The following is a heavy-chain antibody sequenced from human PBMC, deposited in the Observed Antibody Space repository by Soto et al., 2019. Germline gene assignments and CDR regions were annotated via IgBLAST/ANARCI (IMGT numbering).Heavy chain of an antibody. V-gene: IGHV4-39*01. D-gene: IGHD3-9*01. CDR3: ARLEGLATISYYFDY. J-gene: IGHJ4*02. Sequence: QLQLQESGPGLVKPSETLSLTCSVSGDSINSDNYYWGWIRQPPGKGLEWIGSIYYRGNTYYNPSLKTRVTISLDKTRRQFSLKLNSVTAADSAVYCCARLEGLATISYYFDYGGQGTLVTVSS. CDR1: GDSINSDNYY. CDR2: IYYRGNT.